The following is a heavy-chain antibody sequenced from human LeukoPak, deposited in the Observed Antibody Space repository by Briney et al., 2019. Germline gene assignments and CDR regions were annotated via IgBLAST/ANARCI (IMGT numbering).Heavy chain of an antibody. CDR1: AYTFIGYY. CDR3: ARRSRNGLDAFDI. D-gene: IGHD2-8*01. Sequence: ASVKVSCKASAYTFIGYYLHWVRQAPGQGPEWMGWLDPNNGDTEYAQKFQGRVTMTRVRFISTAYMELSRLTSDDTALYYCARRSRNGLDAFDIWGQGTMVTVSS. CDR2: LDPNNGDT. V-gene: IGHV1-2*02. J-gene: IGHJ3*02.